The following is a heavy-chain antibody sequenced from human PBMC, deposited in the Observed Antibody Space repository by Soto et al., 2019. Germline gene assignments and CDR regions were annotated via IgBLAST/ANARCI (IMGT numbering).Heavy chain of an antibody. V-gene: IGHV3-11*01. CDR2: ISSSGSTI. CDR1: GFTFSDYY. J-gene: IGHJ6*02. CDR3: ARDSYVDTASYYGMDA. D-gene: IGHD5-18*01. Sequence: GGSLRLSCAASGFTFSDYYMSWIRQAPGKGLEWVSYISSSGSTIYYADSVKGRFTISRDNAKNSLYLQMNSLRAEDTAVYYCARDSYVDTASYYGMDAWGQGTTVTVSS.